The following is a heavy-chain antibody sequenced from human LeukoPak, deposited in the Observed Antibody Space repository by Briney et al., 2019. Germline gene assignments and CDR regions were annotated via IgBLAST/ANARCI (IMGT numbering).Heavy chain of an antibody. V-gene: IGHV3-72*01. D-gene: IGHD3-10*01. CDR1: GFIFSDHH. J-gene: IGHJ4*02. CDR3: VRVWRGYYFDS. CDR2: VRNKANTYST. Sequence: GSLRLSCAASGFIFSDHHMDWVRQAPGKGLEWVGRVRNKANTYSTNYAASVKGRFSITRDDSMNSVYLQMNSLKTEDTAVYYCVRVWRGYYFDSWGQGILVTVSS.